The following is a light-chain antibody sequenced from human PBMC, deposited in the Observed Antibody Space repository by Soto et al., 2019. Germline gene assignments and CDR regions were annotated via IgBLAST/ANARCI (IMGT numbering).Light chain of an antibody. J-gene: IGKJ5*01. Sequence: DIQMTQSPSSLSASVGDRVTITCRASQDISNYLNWYQQRPGKAPKLLIYDASNLERGVPSRFSGTRSGTHFTFAITSLQPEDVATYYCQQSDSLPITFGQGTGLEIK. CDR3: QQSDSLPIT. V-gene: IGKV1-33*01. CDR2: DAS. CDR1: QDISNY.